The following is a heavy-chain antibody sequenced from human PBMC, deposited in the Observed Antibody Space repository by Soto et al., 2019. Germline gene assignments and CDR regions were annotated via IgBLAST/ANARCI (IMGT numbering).Heavy chain of an antibody. CDR2: ISAYNGNT. Sequence: ASVKVSCKASGYTFTSYGISCVRQAPGQGLEWMGWISAYNGNTNYAQKLQGRVTMTTDTSTSTAYMELRSLRSEDTAVYYCASAQVSIAAAGTDYWGQGTLVTVSS. D-gene: IGHD6-13*01. CDR3: ASAQVSIAAAGTDY. J-gene: IGHJ4*02. V-gene: IGHV1-18*01. CDR1: GYTFTSYG.